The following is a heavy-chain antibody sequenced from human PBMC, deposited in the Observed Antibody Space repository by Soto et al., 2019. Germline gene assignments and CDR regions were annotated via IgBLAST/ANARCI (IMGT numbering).Heavy chain of an antibody. CDR3: AKESKGGMIVTD. J-gene: IGHJ4*02. D-gene: IGHD3-22*01. CDR1: GFTFSSYA. V-gene: IGHV3-23*01. CDR2: LSGSGGST. Sequence: EVQLLESGGGLVQPGGSLTLSCAVSGFTFSSYAMNWVRQAPGKGLEWVSGLSGSGGSTFYADSVKGRFTISRDNSKNTLYLQMNSLRAEDTAVYYCAKESKGGMIVTDWGQGTLVTVSS.